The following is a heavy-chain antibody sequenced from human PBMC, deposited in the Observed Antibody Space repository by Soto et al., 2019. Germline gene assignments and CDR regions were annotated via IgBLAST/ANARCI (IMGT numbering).Heavy chain of an antibody. V-gene: IGHV3-23*01. D-gene: IGHD1-1*01. CDR2: ISGSGSTT. CDR1: GFTFSDCT. J-gene: IGHJ2*01. Sequence: EVQLLESGGGLVQPGGSLRLSCAASGFTFSDCTMSWVRQAPGKGLNWVSGISGSGSTTYYADSVKGRFTISRDNSKNTLYLHMNSLRDEDTAVYYCAKGGPNCKQLKRSFDRWGRGTLVTVSS. CDR3: AKGGPNCKQLKRSFDR.